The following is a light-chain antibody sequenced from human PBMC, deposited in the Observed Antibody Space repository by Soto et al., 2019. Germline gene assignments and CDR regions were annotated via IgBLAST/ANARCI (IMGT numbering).Light chain of an antibody. CDR1: SSDVGGYNY. Sequence: QSALTQPASVSGSPGQSITISCTGTSSDVGGYNYVSWYQQHPGKAPKLMIYDVSNRPSGASNRFSGFKSGNTASLTISGLQAEDEADYYCSSYTSSSTLYVVFGGGTKLTVL. V-gene: IGLV2-14*01. J-gene: IGLJ2*01. CDR2: DVS. CDR3: SSYTSSSTLYVV.